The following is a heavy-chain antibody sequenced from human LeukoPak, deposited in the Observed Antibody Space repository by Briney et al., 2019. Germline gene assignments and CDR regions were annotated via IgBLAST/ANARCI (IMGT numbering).Heavy chain of an antibody. CDR1: AGSISSLY. CDR3: ARHRAYSSSSPFDY. J-gene: IGHJ4*02. CDR2: IYYTGST. D-gene: IGHD6-6*01. Sequence: SETLSLTCSVSAGSISSLYWSWIRQPPGKGLEWIGYIYYTGSTNYNPSLKSRVTIFVDMSTNQFSLRLSSVTAADKALYYCARHRAYSSSSPFDYWGQGTLVTVSS. V-gene: IGHV4-59*08.